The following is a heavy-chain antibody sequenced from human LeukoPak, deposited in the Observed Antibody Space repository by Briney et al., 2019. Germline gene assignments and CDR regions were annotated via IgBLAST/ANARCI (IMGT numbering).Heavy chain of an antibody. D-gene: IGHD6-13*01. CDR2: ISDHGNST. CDR1: GFTFSSYA. J-gene: IGHJ1*01. CDR3: AKDLIYSSSWSDN. Sequence: GGSLRLSCAASGFTFSSYAMSWVRQGQGKGPEWVSSISDHGNSTYTAASVKGRFTISRDNSKNTLYLQMNSLRAEDTAEYYCAKDLIYSSSWSDNWGQGTLVTVSS. V-gene: IGHV3-23*01.